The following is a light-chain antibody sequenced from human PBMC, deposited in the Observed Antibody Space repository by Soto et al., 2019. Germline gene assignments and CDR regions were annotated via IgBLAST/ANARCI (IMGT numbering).Light chain of an antibody. CDR1: SSDVGAYNF. CDR3: SSYTSSSTHV. CDR2: DVS. V-gene: IGLV2-14*03. Sequence: QSVLTQPASVSGSPGQSITISCTGTSSDVGAYNFVSWYQQHPGKVPKLMIFDVSSRPSGVSDRFAGSQSGNTASLTISGLQAEDEGDYYCSSYTSSSTHVFRSGTKLTAL. J-gene: IGLJ1*01.